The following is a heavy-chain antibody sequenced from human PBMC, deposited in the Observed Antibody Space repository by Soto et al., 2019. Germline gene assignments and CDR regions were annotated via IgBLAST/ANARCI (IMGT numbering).Heavy chain of an antibody. CDR2: ITGSGSST. CDR3: AKEHTISGVAHAAFDL. CDR1: GFTFSSYA. Sequence: GGSLRLSCAASGFTFSSYAMSWVRQAPGKGPEWVSAITGSGSSTYYADFVKGRFTISRDNSKNTLYVQMNNLGAEDTAVYFCAKEHTISGVAHAAFDLWGQGPMVTV. D-gene: IGHD3-3*01. V-gene: IGHV3-23*01. J-gene: IGHJ3*01.